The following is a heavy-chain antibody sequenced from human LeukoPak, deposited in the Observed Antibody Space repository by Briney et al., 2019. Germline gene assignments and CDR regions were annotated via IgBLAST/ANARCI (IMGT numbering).Heavy chain of an antibody. D-gene: IGHD2-2*01. Sequence: GGSLRLSCAASGFTFSSYGMHWVRQAPGKGLEWVAVKSYDGSNKYYADSVKGRFTISRDNSKNTLYLQMNSLRAEDTAVYYCAKFGGYCSSTSCPLGSYWGQGTLVTVSS. CDR2: KSYDGSNK. CDR3: AKFGGYCSSTSCPLGSY. V-gene: IGHV3-30*18. CDR1: GFTFSSYG. J-gene: IGHJ4*02.